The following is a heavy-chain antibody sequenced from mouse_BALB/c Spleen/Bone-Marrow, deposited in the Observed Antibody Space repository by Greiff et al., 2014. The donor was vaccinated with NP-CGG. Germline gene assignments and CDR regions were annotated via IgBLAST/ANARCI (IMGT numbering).Heavy chain of an antibody. CDR2: IYPGDGNX. J-gene: IGHJ4*01. Sequence: VKLVESGPELVKPGALVKISCKASGYTFTSYDINWVKQRPGQGLEWIGWIYPGDGNXXYXXXXXXKAXLTADXSSSTAYMQLSSLTSENSAVYFCTRGGYGNYVGYAMDYWGQGTSVTVSS. V-gene: IGHV1S56*01. D-gene: IGHD2-10*02. CDR3: TRGGYGNYVGYAMDY. CDR1: GYTFTSYD.